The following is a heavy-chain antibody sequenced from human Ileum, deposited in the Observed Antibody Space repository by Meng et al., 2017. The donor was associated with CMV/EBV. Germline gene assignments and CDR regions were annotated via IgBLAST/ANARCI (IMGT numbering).Heavy chain of an antibody. CDR1: GFDFSSTG. CDR3: AKGSYF. V-gene: IGHV3-30*02. CDR2: IRYDGTEI. D-gene: IGHD2-21*01. Sequence: GESLKISCATSGFDFSSTGMHWVRQAPGKGLVWVAFIRYDGTEIKYAESVKGRFTISRDNSKRTLFLQMNSLRVEDSAVYYCAKGSYFWGQGTTVTVSS. J-gene: IGHJ6*02.